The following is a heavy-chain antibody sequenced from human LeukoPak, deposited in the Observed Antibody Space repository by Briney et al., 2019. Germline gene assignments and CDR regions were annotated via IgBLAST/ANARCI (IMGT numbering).Heavy chain of an antibody. CDR2: INPNNGDT. CDR3: ARVDDYNYSSFDY. V-gene: IGHV1-2*02. CDR1: GYTFTGYY. Sequence: ASVKVSCKASGYTFTGYYMHWVRQAPGQGLEWMGWINPNNGDTKYAQKFQGRVTMTRDTSISTYYMELSRLRSDDTVVHYCARVDDYNYSSFDYWGQGTLVTVST. J-gene: IGHJ4*02. D-gene: IGHD5-24*01.